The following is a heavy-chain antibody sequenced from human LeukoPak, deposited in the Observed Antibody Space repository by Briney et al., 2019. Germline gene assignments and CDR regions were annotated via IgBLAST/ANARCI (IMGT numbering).Heavy chain of an antibody. CDR1: GFTFSTYW. CDR3: ARAGERGYDY. CDR2: IKQDGSEK. Sequence: GGSLRLSCAASGFTFSTYWVSWVRQAPGKGLEWVANIKQDGSEKYYVDSVKGRFTISRHNSKNTLYLQMNSLRAEDTAVYYCARAGERGYDYWGQGTLVTVSS. J-gene: IGHJ4*02. V-gene: IGHV3-7*03. D-gene: IGHD5-18*01.